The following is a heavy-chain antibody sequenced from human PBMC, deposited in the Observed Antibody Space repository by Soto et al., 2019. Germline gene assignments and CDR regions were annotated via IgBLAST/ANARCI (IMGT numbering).Heavy chain of an antibody. D-gene: IGHD6-13*01. V-gene: IGHV4-34*01. Sequence: SETLSLTCAVYGGSFSGYYWSWIRQPPGKGMEWMGEMDHSGSTNYNSSLRSRVTISVDTSKNQFSLKLSSVPAADTAVYYCSIAAAGKYDYWGQGTLVTVSS. CDR2: MDHSGST. CDR3: SIAAAGKYDY. J-gene: IGHJ4*02. CDR1: GGSFSGYY.